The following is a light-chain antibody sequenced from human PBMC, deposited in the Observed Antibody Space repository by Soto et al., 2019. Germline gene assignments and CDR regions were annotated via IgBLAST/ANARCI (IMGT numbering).Light chain of an antibody. Sequence: IVLTQSPATLAVSPGESAVLSCRASQSVSTSLAWYQHKPGQAPRLFIYDASKRAPGIPASFTGSGSGAHFTLTISSLEPEDIAVYYCQVRDVWPSFGQGTKVEIK. CDR1: QSVSTS. CDR2: DAS. J-gene: IGKJ1*01. CDR3: QVRDVWPS. V-gene: IGKV3-11*01.